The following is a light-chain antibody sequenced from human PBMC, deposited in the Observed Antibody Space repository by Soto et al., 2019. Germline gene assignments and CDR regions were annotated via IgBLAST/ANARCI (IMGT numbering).Light chain of an antibody. CDR2: YDS. CDR3: QVWDSSSDHVV. J-gene: IGLJ2*01. V-gene: IGLV3-21*04. CDR1: TIGSKS. Sequence: SYELTQPPSGSVAPGKTARITCGGTTIGSKSVHWYQQKPGQAPVLGIYYDSDRPSGIPERFSGSNSGNTATLTISRVEAGDEADYYCQVWDSSSDHVVFGGGTKRTVL.